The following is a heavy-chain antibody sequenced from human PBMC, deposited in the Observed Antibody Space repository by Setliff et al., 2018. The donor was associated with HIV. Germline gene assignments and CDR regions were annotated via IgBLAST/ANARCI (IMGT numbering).Heavy chain of an antibody. D-gene: IGHD3-22*01. J-gene: IGHJ4*02. Sequence: SVKVSCKASGGSFSSYGISWVRQAPGQGLEWMGGIIPMYRTANYAQKFQGRVTITADESTSTAYMELSRLRSDDTAVYYCARDRIPSKWLLESDYWGQGTLVTVSS. V-gene: IGHV1-69*13. CDR1: GGSFSSYG. CDR3: ARDRIPSKWLLESDY. CDR2: IIPMYRTA.